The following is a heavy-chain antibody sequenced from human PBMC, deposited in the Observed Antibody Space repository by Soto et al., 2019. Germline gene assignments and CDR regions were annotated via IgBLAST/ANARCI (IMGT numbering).Heavy chain of an antibody. CDR2: IWYDGSNK. CDR1: GFTFSSYG. J-gene: IGHJ6*02. D-gene: IGHD3-10*01. CDR3: ARDFNYYGSGSYSRRSYYYYYYGMDA. V-gene: IGHV3-33*01. Sequence: GGSLRLSCAASGFTFSSYGMHWVRQAPGKGLEWVAVIWYDGSNKYYADSVKGRFTISRDNSKNTLYLQMNSLRAEDTAVYYCARDFNYYGSGSYSRRSYYYYYYGMDAWGQGTTVTVSS.